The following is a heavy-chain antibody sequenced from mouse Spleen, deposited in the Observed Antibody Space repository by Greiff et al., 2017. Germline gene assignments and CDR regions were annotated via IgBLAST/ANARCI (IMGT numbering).Heavy chain of an antibody. Sequence: QVQLQQSGAELVRPGASVTLSCKASGYTFTDYEMHWVKQTPVHGLEWIGAIDPETGGTAYNQKFKGKAILTADKSSSTAYMELRSLTSEDSAVYYCTSPGSPAYWGQGTLVTVSA. V-gene: IGHV1-15*01. CDR2: IDPETGGT. D-gene: IGHD1-1*01. J-gene: IGHJ3*01. CDR3: TSPGSPAY. CDR1: GYTFTDYE.